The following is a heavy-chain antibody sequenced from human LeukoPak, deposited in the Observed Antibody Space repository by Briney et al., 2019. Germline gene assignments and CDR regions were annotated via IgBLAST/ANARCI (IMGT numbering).Heavy chain of an antibody. J-gene: IGHJ3*02. Sequence: AASVKVSCKASGYTSTGYYMHWVRQAPGQGLEWMGWINPNSGGTNYAQKFQGRVTMTRDTSISTAYMELSRLRSDDTAVYYCARGGELSLHSGSPTDAFDIWGQGTMVTVSS. V-gene: IGHV1-2*02. D-gene: IGHD3-16*02. CDR2: INPNSGGT. CDR1: GYTSTGYY. CDR3: ARGGELSLHSGSPTDAFDI.